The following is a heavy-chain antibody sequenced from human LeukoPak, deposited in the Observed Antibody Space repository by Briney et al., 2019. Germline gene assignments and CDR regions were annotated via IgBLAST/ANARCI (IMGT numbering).Heavy chain of an antibody. V-gene: IGHV3-30*02. J-gene: IGHJ5*02. CDR2: IRYDGSNK. CDR3: AKIPAALAAREYNWFDP. CDR1: GFTFSSYG. Sequence: GGSLRLSCAASGFTFSSYGMHWVRQAPGKGLEWVAFIRYDGSNKYYADSVKGRFTISRDNSKNTLYLQMNSLRAEDTAVYYCAKIPAALAAREYNWFDPWGQGTLVTVSS. D-gene: IGHD6-6*01.